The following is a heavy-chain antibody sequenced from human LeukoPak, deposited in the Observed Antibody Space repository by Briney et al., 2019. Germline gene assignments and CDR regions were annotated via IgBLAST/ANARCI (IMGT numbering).Heavy chain of an antibody. Sequence: ASVKVSCKASGYTFTGYYMHWVRQAPGQGLEWMGWISAYNGNTNYAQKLQGRVTMTTDTSTSTAYMELRSLRSDDTAVYYCARDRYCSSTSCYTEGGDYFDYWGQGTLVTVSS. D-gene: IGHD2-2*02. CDR3: ARDRYCSSTSCYTEGGDYFDY. CDR2: ISAYNGNT. CDR1: GYTFTGYY. V-gene: IGHV1-18*04. J-gene: IGHJ4*02.